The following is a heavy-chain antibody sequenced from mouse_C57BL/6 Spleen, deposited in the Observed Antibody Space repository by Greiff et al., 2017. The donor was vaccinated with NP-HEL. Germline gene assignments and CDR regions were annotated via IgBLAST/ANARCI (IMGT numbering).Heavy chain of an antibody. Sequence: QVQLQQSGAELVRPGASVKLSCKASGYTFTDYYINWVKQRPGQGLEWIARIYPGSGNTYYNEKFKGKATLTAEKSSSTAYMQLSSLTSEDSAVYFCARHSYWYSEVWGTGTTVTVSS. CDR2: IYPGSGNT. V-gene: IGHV1-76*01. CDR3: ARHSYWYSEV. J-gene: IGHJ1*03. CDR1: GYTFTDYY.